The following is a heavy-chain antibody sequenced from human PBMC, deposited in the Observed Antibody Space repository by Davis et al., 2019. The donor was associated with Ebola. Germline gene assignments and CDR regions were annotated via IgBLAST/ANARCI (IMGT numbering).Heavy chain of an antibody. D-gene: IGHD5-24*01. V-gene: IGHV5-51*01. Sequence: KVSCKASGYSSTKYLIGWVRQMPGKGLEWMGLVYPVVSGDSDIRYSPSFQGQVSIPADKSIATAYLQWGGLKTSDTAIYYFVRQANYILYDPWGQGTLVTVSS. J-gene: IGHJ5*02. CDR3: VRQANYILYDP. CDR1: GYSSTKYL. CDR2: VYPVVSGDSDI.